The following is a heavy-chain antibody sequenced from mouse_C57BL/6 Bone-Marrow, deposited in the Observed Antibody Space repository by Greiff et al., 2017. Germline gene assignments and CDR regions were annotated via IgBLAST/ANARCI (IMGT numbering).Heavy chain of an antibody. Sequence: QVQLQQPGAELVMPGASVKLSCKASGYTFTSYWMHWVKQRPGQGLGWIGEIDPSDSYTNYNQKFKGKSTLTVDKSSSTAYMQLSSLTSEDSAVYYCARTGFDYWGQGTTLTVSS. CDR2: IDPSDSYT. J-gene: IGHJ2*01. D-gene: IGHD4-1*01. V-gene: IGHV1-69*01. CDR3: ARTGFDY. CDR1: GYTFTSYW.